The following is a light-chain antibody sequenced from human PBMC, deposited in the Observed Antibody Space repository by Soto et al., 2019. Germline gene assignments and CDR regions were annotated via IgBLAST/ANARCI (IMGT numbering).Light chain of an antibody. CDR2: NVN. J-gene: IGLJ1*01. V-gene: IGLV2-14*01. CDR3: SSFTSSTTDV. Sequence: QSALTQSASVSGSPGQAITISCTGTSSDVGNYNYVSWYQQHPGEVPKLIIFNVNNRPSGVSNRFSGYKSGNTASLTISGLQAEDEADYYCSSFTSSTTDVFGTGTKVTVL. CDR1: SSDVGNYNY.